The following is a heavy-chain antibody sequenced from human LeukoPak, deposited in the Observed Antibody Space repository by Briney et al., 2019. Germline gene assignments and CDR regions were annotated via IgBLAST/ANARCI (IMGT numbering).Heavy chain of an antibody. J-gene: IGHJ6*03. CDR1: GGSIASTYW. CDR2: MYHSGST. Sequence: SETLSLTCAVSGGSIASTYWWTWVRQTPGKGLEWIGEMYHSGSTKNNPSLKSRVTISVDKSKNQVSLQLRSVTAADTAVYYCARGRSGTITLSSPKYYYMNVWGKGTTVTVSS. CDR3: ARGRSGTITLSSPKYYYMNV. V-gene: IGHV4-4*02. D-gene: IGHD1-26*01.